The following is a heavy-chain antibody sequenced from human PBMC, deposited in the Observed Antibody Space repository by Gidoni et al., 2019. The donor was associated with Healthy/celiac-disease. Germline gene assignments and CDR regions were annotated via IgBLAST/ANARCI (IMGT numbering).Heavy chain of an antibody. V-gene: IGHV4-39*01. Sequence: QLQLQESGPGLVNPSETLSLTCTVSGGSISSSTYYWGWIRQPPGKGLEWIGSIYYSGSTYYNPSLKSRVTISVDTSKNQFSLKLSSVTAADTAVYYCARHLATYYDYIWGSYRLGEPFDYWGQGTLVTVSS. CDR2: IYYSGST. CDR3: ARHLATYYDYIWGSYRLGEPFDY. CDR1: GGSISSSTYY. J-gene: IGHJ4*02. D-gene: IGHD3-16*02.